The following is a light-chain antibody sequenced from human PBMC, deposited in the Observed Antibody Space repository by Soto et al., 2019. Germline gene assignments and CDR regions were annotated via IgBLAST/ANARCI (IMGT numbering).Light chain of an antibody. CDR1: SGNIASNY. CDR2: EDN. J-gene: IGLJ3*02. CDR3: QSYCSGIQGV. V-gene: IGLV6-57*04. Sequence: NFMLTQPHSVSESPGKTVTISCTRSSGNIASNYVQWYQQRPGSAPTTVIYEDNLRPSGVPDRFSGSIDRSSNSASLTISGLKTEDEADYFCQSYCSGIQGVFGGGTKLTVL.